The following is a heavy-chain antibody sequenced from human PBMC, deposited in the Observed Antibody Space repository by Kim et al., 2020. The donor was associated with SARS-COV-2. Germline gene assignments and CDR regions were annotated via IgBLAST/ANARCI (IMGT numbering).Heavy chain of an antibody. D-gene: IGHD6-19*01. CDR1: GGSISSGGYY. CDR3: ARSRRGIVVDACDI. CDR2: IYYSGST. V-gene: IGHV4-31*03. J-gene: IGHJ3*02. Sequence: SETLSLTCTVSGGSISSGGYYWSWIRQHPGKGLEWIGYIYYSGSTYYNPSLKSRVTISVDTSKNQFSLKLSSVTAAATAVYYCARSRRGIVVDACDIWGQGTMVTVSS.